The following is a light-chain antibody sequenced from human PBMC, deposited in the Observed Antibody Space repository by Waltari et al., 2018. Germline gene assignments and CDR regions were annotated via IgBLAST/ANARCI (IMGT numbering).Light chain of an antibody. V-gene: IGLV1-51*01. CDR1: SSNLGHYF. J-gene: IGLJ2*01. CDR2: DNN. Sequence: QSVLTQPPSVSAAPGQKVTISCSGSSSNLGHYFVSWYHQLPGATPKLLIYDNNKRPSGIPDRFSASKSGTSATLDITGLQIGDEADYYCATWDNSLTAVVFGGGTKLTVL. CDR3: ATWDNSLTAVV.